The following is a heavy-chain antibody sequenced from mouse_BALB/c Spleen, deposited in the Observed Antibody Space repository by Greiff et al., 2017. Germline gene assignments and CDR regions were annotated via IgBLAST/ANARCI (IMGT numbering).Heavy chain of an antibody. V-gene: IGHV1-82*01. Sequence: QVQLKESGPELVKPGASVKISCKASGYAFSSSWMNWVKQRPGQGLEWIGRIYPGDGDTNYNGKFKGKATLTADKSSSTAYMQLSSLTSVDSAVYFCARSAYYRYEDAMDYWGQGTSVTVSS. CDR2: IYPGDGDT. J-gene: IGHJ4*01. CDR3: ARSAYYRYEDAMDY. CDR1: GYAFSSSW. D-gene: IGHD2-14*01.